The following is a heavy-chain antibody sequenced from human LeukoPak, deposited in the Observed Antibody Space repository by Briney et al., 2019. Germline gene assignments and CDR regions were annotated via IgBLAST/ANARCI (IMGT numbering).Heavy chain of an antibody. V-gene: IGHV3-21*01. D-gene: IGHD2-2*01. J-gene: IGHJ4*02. CDR3: ARETFCTSTRCPIGDHFDY. CDR2: ISSSSSYI. CDR1: GFTFSSYS. Sequence: GGSLRLSCAASGFTFSSYSMNWVRQAPGKGLEWVSSISSSSSYIYYADSVKGRFTISRDNAKNSLYLHMNSLRAEDTAVYYCARETFCTSTRCPIGDHFDYWGQGTLVTASS.